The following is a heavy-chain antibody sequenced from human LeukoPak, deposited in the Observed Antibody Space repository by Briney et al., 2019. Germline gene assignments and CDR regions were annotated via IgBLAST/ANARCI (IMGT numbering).Heavy chain of an antibody. D-gene: IGHD5-18*01. CDR2: TTTSGGFK. Sequence: GGSLKLSCAASGFIFSNYEMNWVRQAPGKGLEWISYTTTSGGFKIYADSVKGRFTISRDNAKNSLYLQLNSLRAEDTGLYYCAREVPMVKGDAPDIWGQGTMVTVSS. J-gene: IGHJ3*02. CDR3: AREVPMVKGDAPDI. V-gene: IGHV3-48*03. CDR1: GFIFSNYE.